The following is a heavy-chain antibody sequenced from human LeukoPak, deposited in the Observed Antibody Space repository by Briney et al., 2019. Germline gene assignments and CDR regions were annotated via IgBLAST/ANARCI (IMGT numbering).Heavy chain of an antibody. J-gene: IGHJ3*02. CDR2: IYYSGST. Sequence: SETLSLTCTVSGGSISNYYWSWIRQPPGKGLEWIGYIYYSGSTNYNPSLKSRVTISVDTSKNQFSLKLSSVTAADTAVYYCARNGDGWFGEKDGAFDIWGQGTMVTVSS. D-gene: IGHD3-10*01. CDR1: GGSISNYY. V-gene: IGHV4-59*01. CDR3: ARNGDGWFGEKDGAFDI.